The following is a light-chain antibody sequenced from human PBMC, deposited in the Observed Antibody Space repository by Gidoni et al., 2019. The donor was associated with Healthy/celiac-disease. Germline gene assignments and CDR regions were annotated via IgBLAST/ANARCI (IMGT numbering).Light chain of an antibody. CDR3: QQYNNWLFT. CDR2: GAS. J-gene: IGKJ3*01. CDR1: QSVSSN. Sequence: EIVMTQSPATLSVSPGERATLSCRASQSVSSNLAWYQQKPGQAPRLLIYGASTRATGIPARFSGSGSGTEFTLTISSLQSEDFAVYYCQQYNNWLFTFGPXTKVDIK. V-gene: IGKV3D-15*01.